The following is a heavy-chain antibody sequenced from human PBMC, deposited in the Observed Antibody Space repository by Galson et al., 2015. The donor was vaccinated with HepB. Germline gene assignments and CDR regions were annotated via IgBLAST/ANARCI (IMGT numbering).Heavy chain of an antibody. CDR1: GYSFITYW. D-gene: IGHD3-22*01. CDR3: VLGLDSSGDTFDY. Sequence: QSGAEVKKLGESLTISFAVSGYSFITYWITWVRQMPGQGLEYVGRIDPRDSYTYYSPSFQGHVTMSTDKSISPAYLQWSSLKASDTAMYFCVLGLDSSGDTFDYWGQGTLVTVSS. CDR2: IDPRDSYT. J-gene: IGHJ4*02. V-gene: IGHV5-10-1*01.